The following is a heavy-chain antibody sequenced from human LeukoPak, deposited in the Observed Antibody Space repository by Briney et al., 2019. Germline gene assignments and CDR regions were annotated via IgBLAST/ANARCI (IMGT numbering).Heavy chain of an antibody. CDR1: GGSISSTSYY. V-gene: IGHV4-39*01. CDR2: TYYSGGT. J-gene: IGHJ3*02. D-gene: IGHD6-6*01. Sequence: SETLSLTCTVSGGSISSTSYYWDWIRQPPGKGLEWIGSTYYSGGTYYNPSLKSRVTISVDTSKNQFSLKLSSVTAADTAVYYCARPYSSSSPDAFDIWGQGTMVTVSS. CDR3: ARPYSSSSPDAFDI.